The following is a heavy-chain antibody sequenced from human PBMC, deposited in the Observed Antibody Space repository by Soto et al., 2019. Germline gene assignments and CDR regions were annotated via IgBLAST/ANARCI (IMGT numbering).Heavy chain of an antibody. D-gene: IGHD1-26*01. J-gene: IGHJ4*02. CDR2: ISYDGSNK. V-gene: IGHV3-30*18. Sequence: QVQLVESGGGVVQPGRSLRLSCAASGFTFSSYGMHWVRQAPGKGLEWGAVISYDGSNKYYADSVKGRFTISRDNSKNPLYLQMNSLRAGDTAVYYCANTAGGGGSPFGYWGQGTLVTVSS. CDR1: GFTFSSYG. CDR3: ANTAGGGGSPFGY.